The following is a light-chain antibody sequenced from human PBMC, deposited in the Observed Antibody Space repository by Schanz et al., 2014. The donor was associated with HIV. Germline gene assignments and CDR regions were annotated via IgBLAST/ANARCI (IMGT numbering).Light chain of an antibody. J-gene: IGLJ3*02. CDR3: QVWDSSSEQGV. V-gene: IGLV3-21*04. CDR2: YDS. Sequence: SYELTQPPSVSVAPGKTARITCGGNNIGSKSVHWYQQRPGQAPVLVIYYDSDRPSGIPERFSGSNSGNTASLTIRRVEAGDEADYYCQVWDSSSEQGVFGGGTKVTVL. CDR1: NIGSKS.